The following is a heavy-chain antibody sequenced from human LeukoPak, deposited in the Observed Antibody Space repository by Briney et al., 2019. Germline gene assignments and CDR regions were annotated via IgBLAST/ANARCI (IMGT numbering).Heavy chain of an antibody. J-gene: IGHJ4*02. CDR3: AKDRIWSGYSKYYFDC. Sequence: GGSLRLSYAASGFTFSSYAMSWVRQAPGKGLEWVSAISGSDGSTYYADSVKGRFTISRDNSKNTLYLQMNSLRAEDAAIYYCAKDRIWSGYSKYYFDCWGQGTLVTVSS. CDR1: GFTFSSYA. CDR2: ISGSDGST. V-gene: IGHV3-23*01. D-gene: IGHD3-3*01.